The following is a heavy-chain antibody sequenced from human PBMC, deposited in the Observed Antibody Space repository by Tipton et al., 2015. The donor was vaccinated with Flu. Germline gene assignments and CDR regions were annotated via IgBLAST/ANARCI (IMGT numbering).Heavy chain of an antibody. Sequence: TLSLTCTVSGGSITKYYWSWIRQPPGEGLGWIGYIYDSVNTNYNPSLKSRVTISVDTSKNQFSLKLSSVTPADTAVYYCSRSVTNYFYYGMDVWGQGTTVTVSS. CDR1: GGSITKYY. CDR2: IYDSVNT. CDR3: SRSVTNYFYYGMDV. J-gene: IGHJ6*02. V-gene: IGHV4-59*01.